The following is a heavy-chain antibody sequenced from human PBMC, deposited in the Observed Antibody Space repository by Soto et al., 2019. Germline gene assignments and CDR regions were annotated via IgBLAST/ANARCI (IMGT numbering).Heavy chain of an antibody. V-gene: IGHV3-33*01. J-gene: IGHJ4*02. CDR3: ASQTGEYYYDSSGYLFDY. CDR2: IWNDGSNK. D-gene: IGHD3-22*01. Sequence: QVQLVESGGGVVQPGRSLRLSCAASGFTFSSYGMHWVRQAPGKGLEWVAVIWNDGSNKYYADSVKGRFTISRDNSKNTLYLQMNSRRAEDTAVYYCASQTGEYYYDSSGYLFDYWGQGTLVTVSS. CDR1: GFTFSSYG.